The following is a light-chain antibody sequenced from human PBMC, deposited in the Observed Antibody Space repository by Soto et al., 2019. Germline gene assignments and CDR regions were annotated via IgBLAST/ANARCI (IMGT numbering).Light chain of an antibody. J-gene: IGKJ4*01. CDR2: DAS. Sequence: IVLTQFPATLSLSPGERATLSCRASQSVSTYVAWYQQKPGQAPRLLIYDASTRATGIPARFSGGGSGTDFTLTISNLEPEDIGVYFCQHRSNWRSTFGGGTKVDIK. V-gene: IGKV3-11*01. CDR1: QSVSTY. CDR3: QHRSNWRST.